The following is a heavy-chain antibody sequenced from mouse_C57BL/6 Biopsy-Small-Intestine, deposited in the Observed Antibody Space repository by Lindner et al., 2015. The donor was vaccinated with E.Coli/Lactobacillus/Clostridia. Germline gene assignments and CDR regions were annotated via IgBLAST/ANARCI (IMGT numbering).Heavy chain of an antibody. Sequence: SVKVSCKASGYSFATYGITWVRQAPGQGLEWMGWISVYSGDTNYAQKFQGRVTATKDTDTNTVYMDLRNLRSDDTAVYYCARGNSGYVNNWFDPWGQGTLVTVSS. D-gene: IGHD1-2*01. V-gene: IGHV1-14*01. J-gene: IGHJ4*01. CDR2: ISVYSGDT. CDR3: ARGNSGYVNNWFDP. CDR1: GYSFATYG.